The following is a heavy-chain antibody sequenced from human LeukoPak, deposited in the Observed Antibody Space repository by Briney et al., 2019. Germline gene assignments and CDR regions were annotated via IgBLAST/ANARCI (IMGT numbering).Heavy chain of an antibody. D-gene: IGHD2-21*01. J-gene: IGHJ4*02. Sequence: GGSLRLSCAASGFTFSSSAMSWVRQAPGKGLGWLSTISGGGGSTYYADSVKGRFTISRDNSKNTLYLHMKSLRAEDTAVYYCAKGSGWLLPQYFDFWGQGTLVTVSS. CDR1: GFTFSSSA. CDR2: ISGGGGST. CDR3: AKGSGWLLPQYFDF. V-gene: IGHV3-23*01.